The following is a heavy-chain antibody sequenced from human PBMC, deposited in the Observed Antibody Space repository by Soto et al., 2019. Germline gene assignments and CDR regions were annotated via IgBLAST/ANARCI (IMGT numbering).Heavy chain of an antibody. CDR3: ARPDRDFYGVDV. Sequence: EVQLVESGGGLVQPGGSLRLSCEASGFTFRNYDMHWVRQGTGKGLEWVSGISAAGDTDYADSVEGRFTISRENAQNSFFLQMNSLRVGDTAVYYCARPDRDFYGVDVWGQGTTVIVSS. J-gene: IGHJ6*02. CDR2: ISAAGDT. CDR1: GFTFRNYD. V-gene: IGHV3-13*01.